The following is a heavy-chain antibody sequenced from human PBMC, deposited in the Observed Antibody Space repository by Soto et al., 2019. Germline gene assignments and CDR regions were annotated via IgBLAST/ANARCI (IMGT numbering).Heavy chain of an antibody. V-gene: IGHV4-39*01. J-gene: IGHJ4*02. CDR1: GGSISSSSYY. CDR2: IYYSGST. CDR3: ARRRSMVRGVIDY. Sequence: SETLSLTCTVSGGSISSSSYYWGWIRQPPGKGLEWIGSIYYSGSTYYNPSLKSRVTISVDTSKNQFSLKLSSVTAADTAVYYCARRRSMVRGVIDYWGQGTLVTVSS. D-gene: IGHD3-10*01.